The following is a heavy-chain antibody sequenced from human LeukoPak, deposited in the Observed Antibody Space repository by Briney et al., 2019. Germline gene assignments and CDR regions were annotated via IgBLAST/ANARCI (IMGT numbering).Heavy chain of an antibody. CDR3: AGFFYDNSGDAFDL. J-gene: IGHJ3*01. Sequence: SVKVSCKASGGSFTFTSHAISWVRQTPGQGLEWMGGLIPIYGSANYAQKFQGRVTITSDESTRTVYMELSSLRPEDSAVYYCAGFFYDNSGDAFDLWGQGTMVTVSS. CDR1: GGSFTFTSHA. V-gene: IGHV1-69*01. D-gene: IGHD3-22*01. CDR2: LIPIYGSA.